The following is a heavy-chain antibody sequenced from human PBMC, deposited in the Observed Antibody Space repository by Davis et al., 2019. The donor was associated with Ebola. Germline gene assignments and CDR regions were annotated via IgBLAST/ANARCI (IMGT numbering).Heavy chain of an antibody. V-gene: IGHV4-59*01. CDR1: GGSISSYY. J-gene: IGHJ6*02. CDR2: IYYSGST. Sequence: LETLSLTCTVSGGSISSYYWSWIRQPPGKGLEWIGYIYYSGSTYYNPSLKSRVTISVDTVKNQFSLKLSSVTAADTAVYYCARDLGYCTNGVCPRGEGMDVWGQGTTVTVSS. CDR3: ARDLGYCTNGVCPRGEGMDV. D-gene: IGHD2-8*01.